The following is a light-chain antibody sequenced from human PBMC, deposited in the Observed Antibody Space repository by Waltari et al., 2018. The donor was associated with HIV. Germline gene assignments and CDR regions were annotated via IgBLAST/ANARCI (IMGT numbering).Light chain of an antibody. J-gene: IGLJ1*01. CDR3: QVWDSSSDTYV. V-gene: IGLV3-21*04. Sequence: SYVLTQPPSVSVAPGKTARITCGGNNIGSKSVHWYQQKPGQAPVLVIYYDSDRPSGIPERFSGSNAGNTATLTISRVEAGDEVDYYGQVWDSSSDTYVFGTGTKVTVL. CDR2: YDS. CDR1: NIGSKS.